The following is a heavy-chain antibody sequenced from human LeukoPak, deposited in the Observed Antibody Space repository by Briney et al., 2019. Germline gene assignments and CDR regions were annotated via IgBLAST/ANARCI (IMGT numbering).Heavy chain of an antibody. CDR1: GFTFSGSA. CDR2: IKDRPNNYAT. D-gene: IGHD3-10*01. Sequence: PGGSLRLSCAASGFTFSGSAVHWVRQASGKGLEWVGRIKDRPNNYATAYAASVKGRFTIARDDSKTTAYLQMSSLKTEDTAVYYCTIQFPYYYGSQPWGQGTLVTVSS. CDR3: TIQFPYYYGSQP. V-gene: IGHV3-73*01. J-gene: IGHJ5*02.